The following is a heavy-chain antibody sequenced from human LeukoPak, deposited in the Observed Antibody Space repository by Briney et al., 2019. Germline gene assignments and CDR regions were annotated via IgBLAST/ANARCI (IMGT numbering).Heavy chain of an antibody. V-gene: IGHV4-34*01. CDR2: INHSGST. Sequence: PSETLSLTCAVYGGSFSGYYWSWIRQPPGKGLEWIGEINHSGSTNYNPSLKSRVTISVDTSKNQFSLKLSSVTAADTAVYYCARADFFRRYWFDPWGQGTLVTVSS. CDR1: GGSFSGYY. CDR3: ARADFFRRYWFDP. D-gene: IGHD3-16*02. J-gene: IGHJ5*02.